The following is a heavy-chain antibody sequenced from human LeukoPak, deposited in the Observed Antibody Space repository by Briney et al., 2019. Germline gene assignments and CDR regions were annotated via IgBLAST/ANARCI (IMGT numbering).Heavy chain of an antibody. V-gene: IGHV3-66*01. D-gene: IGHD2-2*01. CDR1: GFTVSTNY. Sequence: PGGSLRLSCAASGFTVSTNYMSWVRQAPGKGLEWVSVIDSGGSTYCADSVKGRLTISRDNSKNTLYLQMSSLRGEDTAVYYCVKGYCSSTSCYAFDYWGQGTLVTVSS. J-gene: IGHJ4*02. CDR2: IDSGGST. CDR3: VKGYCSSTSCYAFDY.